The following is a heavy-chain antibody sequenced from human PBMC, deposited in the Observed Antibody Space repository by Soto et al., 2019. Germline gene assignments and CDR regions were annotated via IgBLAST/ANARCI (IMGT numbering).Heavy chain of an antibody. CDR2: VGGSGEYT. Sequence: GSLRLSCAASVFTFSSYAIIWVRQAPGKGLEWVSGVGGSGEYTYYADSVKGRFTISRDNSKNTVYLQISSLRAEDTAVYYCAKVLTGYYYYFEYWGQGTLVTVSS. V-gene: IGHV3-23*01. CDR1: VFTFSSYA. J-gene: IGHJ4*02. CDR3: AKVLTGYYYYFEY. D-gene: IGHD3-9*01.